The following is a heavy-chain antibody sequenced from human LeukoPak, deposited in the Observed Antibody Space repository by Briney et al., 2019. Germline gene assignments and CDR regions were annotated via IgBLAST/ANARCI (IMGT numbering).Heavy chain of an antibody. CDR1: GFTFSNAW. V-gene: IGHV4-4*02. Sequence: GSLRLSCAASGFTFSNAWMSWVRQPPGKGLEWIGSIYYRGSTYYNPSLKSRVTISVDTSKNQFSLKLSSVTAADTAVYYCARVGVYDSSRRQFDYWGQGTLVTVSS. CDR2: IYYRGST. J-gene: IGHJ4*02. D-gene: IGHD3-22*01. CDR3: ARVGVYDSSRRQFDY.